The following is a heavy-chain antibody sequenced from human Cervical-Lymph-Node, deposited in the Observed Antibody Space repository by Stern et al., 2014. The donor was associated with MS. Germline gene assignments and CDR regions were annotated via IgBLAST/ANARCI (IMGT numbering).Heavy chain of an antibody. D-gene: IGHD3-22*01. CDR3: AKGLRDSSGYYPYFFDS. Sequence: EVQLVESGGGLVQPGGSLRLSCAASGFTLSSYAMSWVRQAPAKGLEWVSGTSGRAGSKYSADSVKSRFAISSDNSKNTLYLQMNSLRAEDTAVYYCAKGLRDSSGYYPYFFDSWGQGTMVTVTS. CDR2: TSGRAGSK. V-gene: IGHV3-23*04. CDR1: GFTLSSYA. J-gene: IGHJ4*02.